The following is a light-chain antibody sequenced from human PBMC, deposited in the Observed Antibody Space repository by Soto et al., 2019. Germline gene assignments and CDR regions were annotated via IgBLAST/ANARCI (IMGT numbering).Light chain of an antibody. CDR2: AAS. J-gene: IGKJ1*01. CDR3: QHYYSYPRT. CDR1: QGISSY. V-gene: IGKV1-8*01. Sequence: AIRMTQSPSSLSASTGDRVTITCRASQGISSYLDWYQQKPGKAPKLLIYAASTLQSGVPSRFSGSGSGTDFTLTISCLQSEDFATYYCQHYYSYPRTVGHGTKVDIK.